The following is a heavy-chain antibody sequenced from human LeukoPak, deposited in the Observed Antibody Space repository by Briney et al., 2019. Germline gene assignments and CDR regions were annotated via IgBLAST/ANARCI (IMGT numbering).Heavy chain of an antibody. CDR1: GGSISTYY. D-gene: IGHD3-22*01. CDR3: ARAYYYASSGPFYY. J-gene: IGHJ4*02. Sequence: SETLSLTCTVSGGSISTYYWNWIRQPPGKGLEWIGYIYYSGSTYYNPSLKSRVTISVDTSKNQFSLKLSSVTAADTAVYYCARAYYYASSGPFYYWGQGTLVTVSS. CDR2: IYYSGST. V-gene: IGHV4-59*12.